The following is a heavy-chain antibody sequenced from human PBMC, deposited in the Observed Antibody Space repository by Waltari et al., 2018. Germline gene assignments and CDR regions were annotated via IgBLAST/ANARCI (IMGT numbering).Heavy chain of an antibody. CDR1: GFNFGPFG. Sequence: HGQLMDSGGGVVQPGGSRSLSCSASGFNFGPFGMNWARQAPGNGMELISITIKDESNRSYADAVKGRITISRDNSRNTLYLQMDSLRVEDTAIYYCARKGGRIAVAGMGYWGRGTLVTVSS. CDR2: TIKDESNR. CDR3: ARKGGRIAVAGMGY. J-gene: IGHJ4*02. D-gene: IGHD6-19*01. V-gene: IGHV3-30*03.